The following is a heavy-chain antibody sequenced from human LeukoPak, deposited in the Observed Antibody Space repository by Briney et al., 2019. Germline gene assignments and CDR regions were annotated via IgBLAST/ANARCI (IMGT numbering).Heavy chain of an antibody. J-gene: IGHJ4*02. V-gene: IGHV1-2*02. D-gene: IGHD6-13*01. Sequence: ASVKVSCKASGYTFTGYYIHWVRQAPGQGLEWMGWIHSNSGGTNYAQKFQGRVTLARDTSISTAYMELSGLTYDDPAVYFCASISSSWYYFEYWGQGTLVTVSS. CDR1: GYTFTGYY. CDR2: IHSNSGGT. CDR3: ASISSSWYYFEY.